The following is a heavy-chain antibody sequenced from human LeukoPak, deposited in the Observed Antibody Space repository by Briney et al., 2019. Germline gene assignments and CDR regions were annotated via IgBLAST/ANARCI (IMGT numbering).Heavy chain of an antibody. Sequence: GGSLRLSCAASGFTVSSNYMSWVRQAPGKGLEWVSVIYSGGSTYYADSVKGRFTISRHNSKNTLYLQMNSLRAEDTAVYYCARDIAAADYYGMDVWGQGTTVTVSS. D-gene: IGHD6-13*01. J-gene: IGHJ6*02. V-gene: IGHV3-53*04. CDR2: IYSGGST. CDR3: ARDIAAADYYGMDV. CDR1: GFTVSSNY.